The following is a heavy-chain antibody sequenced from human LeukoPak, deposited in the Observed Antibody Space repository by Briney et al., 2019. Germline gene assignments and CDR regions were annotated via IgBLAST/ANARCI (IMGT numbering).Heavy chain of an antibody. CDR3: GKEGGA. D-gene: IGHD3-16*01. CDR2: IGGRGGST. CDR1: GFTFSSYW. Sequence: GGSLRLSCAASGFTFSSYWMSRVRQAPGKGLEWVSAIGGRGGSTYYADSLGGRFTIARDNSKDMVYLQMNSLKVEDTAIYYCGKEGGAWGQGTKVTVSS. V-gene: IGHV3-23*01. J-gene: IGHJ5*02.